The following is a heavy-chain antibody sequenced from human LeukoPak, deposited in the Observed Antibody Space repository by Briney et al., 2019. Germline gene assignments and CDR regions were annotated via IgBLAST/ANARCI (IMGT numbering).Heavy chain of an antibody. CDR3: ERLGPYGGNPRDPFDI. CDR1: GYSFTSYW. J-gene: IGHJ3*02. D-gene: IGHD4-23*01. Sequence: GESLKISCKGFGYSFTSYWIGWVRQMPGKGLEWMGIIYPGDSDTRYSPSFQGQVTISADKSISTAYLQWSSLKASDTAMYYCERLGPYGGNPRDPFDIWGQGTMVTVSS. CDR2: IYPGDSDT. V-gene: IGHV5-51*01.